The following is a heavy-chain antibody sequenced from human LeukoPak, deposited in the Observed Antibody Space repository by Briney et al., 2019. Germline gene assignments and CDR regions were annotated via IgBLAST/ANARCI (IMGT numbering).Heavy chain of an antibody. Sequence: GGSLRLSCAASGFTFSNYAMHWVRQAPGKGLEWVAVISYDGSNKYYADSVKGRFTISRDNSKNTLYLQMNSLRAEDTAVYYCAKTFLFGELSVPGDYYYYYYMDVWGKGTTVTVSS. CDR1: GFTFSNYA. CDR2: ISYDGSNK. V-gene: IGHV3-30*18. D-gene: IGHD3-10*01. J-gene: IGHJ6*03. CDR3: AKTFLFGELSVPGDYYYYYYMDV.